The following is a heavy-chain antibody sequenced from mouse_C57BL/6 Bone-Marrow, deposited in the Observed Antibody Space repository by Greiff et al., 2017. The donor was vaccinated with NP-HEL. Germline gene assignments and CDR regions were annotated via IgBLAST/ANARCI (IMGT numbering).Heavy chain of an antibody. CDR2: ISDGGSYT. D-gene: IGHD1-1*01. CDR3: ARDRAPITTVAPYYAMDY. V-gene: IGHV5-4*01. Sequence: EVKLVESGGGLVKPGGSLKLSCAASGFTFSSYAMSWVRQTPEKRLEWVATISDGGSYTYYPDNVKGRFTISRDNAKNNLYLQMSHLKSEDTAMYYCARDRAPITTVAPYYAMDYWGQGTSVTVSS. CDR1: GFTFSSYA. J-gene: IGHJ4*01.